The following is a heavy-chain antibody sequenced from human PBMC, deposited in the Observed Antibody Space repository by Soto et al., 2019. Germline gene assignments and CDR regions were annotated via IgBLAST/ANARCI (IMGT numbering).Heavy chain of an antibody. Sequence: SETLSLTCTVSEGSIGGYYWSCIRQPPGKGLEWIGYIYYSGSTNYNPSLKSRVTISVDTSKNQFSLKLSSVTAADTAVYYCARVFVDTAMVTYWFDPWGQGTLVTVSS. CDR1: EGSIGGYY. D-gene: IGHD5-18*01. CDR2: IYYSGST. CDR3: ARVFVDTAMVTYWFDP. V-gene: IGHV4-59*01. J-gene: IGHJ5*02.